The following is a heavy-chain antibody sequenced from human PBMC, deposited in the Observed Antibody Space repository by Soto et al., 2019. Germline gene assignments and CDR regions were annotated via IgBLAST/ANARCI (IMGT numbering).Heavy chain of an antibody. CDR3: ARDLDGLHDDTSGPVPRPG. J-gene: IGHJ1*01. CDR1: GGSISSDDYY. V-gene: IGHV4-30-4*01. CDR2: IHSSGSI. D-gene: IGHD3-22*01. Sequence: SETLSLTCTVSGGSISSDDYYWSWIRQAPGRGLEWIGYIHSSGSIYYNPSLKSRATMSIDKAGNQFSLKVSSVTVADTAVYYCARDLDGLHDDTSGPVPRPGWGQGTLVTVSS.